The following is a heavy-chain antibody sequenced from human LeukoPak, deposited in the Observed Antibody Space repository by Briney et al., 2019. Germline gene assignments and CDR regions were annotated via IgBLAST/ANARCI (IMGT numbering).Heavy chain of an antibody. V-gene: IGHV1-69*05. Sequence: ASVKVSCKASGGTFSSYAISWVRQAPGQGLEWRGGIIPIFGTANYAQKFQGRVTITTDESTSTAYMELSSLRSEDTAVYYCAGFRRDFWSGYSPLFDYWGQGTLVTVSS. J-gene: IGHJ4*02. CDR3: AGFRRDFWSGYSPLFDY. CDR2: IIPIFGTA. D-gene: IGHD3-3*01. CDR1: GGTFSSYA.